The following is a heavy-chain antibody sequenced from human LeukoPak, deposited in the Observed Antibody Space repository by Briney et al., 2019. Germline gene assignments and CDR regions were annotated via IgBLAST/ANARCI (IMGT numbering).Heavy chain of an antibody. J-gene: IGHJ6*03. Sequence: PWASVKVSCKASGGTFSSYAISWVRQAPGQGLEWMGGIIPIFGTANYAQKFQGRVTITADKSTSTAYMELSSLRSEDTAVYYRARDHLGYDSSGYHYYYMDVWGKGTTVTVSS. CDR3: ARDHLGYDSSGYHYYYMDV. D-gene: IGHD3-22*01. CDR1: GGTFSSYA. V-gene: IGHV1-69*06. CDR2: IIPIFGTA.